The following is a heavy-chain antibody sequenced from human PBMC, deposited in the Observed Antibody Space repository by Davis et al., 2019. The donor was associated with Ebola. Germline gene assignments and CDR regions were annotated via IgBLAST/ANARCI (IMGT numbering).Heavy chain of an antibody. CDR3: ARRAERSSWYGFDY. D-gene: IGHD6-13*01. CDR2: TTHSGIT. Sequence: GSLRLSCAVYGGTFSDYYYYWIRQTPGKGLEWIGETTHSGITNYNPSLKSRVTISIDTSKNQFSLKVNSVTAADTGVYYCARRAERSSWYGFDYWGQGTLVTVSS. V-gene: IGHV4-34*01. CDR1: GGTFSDYY. J-gene: IGHJ4*02.